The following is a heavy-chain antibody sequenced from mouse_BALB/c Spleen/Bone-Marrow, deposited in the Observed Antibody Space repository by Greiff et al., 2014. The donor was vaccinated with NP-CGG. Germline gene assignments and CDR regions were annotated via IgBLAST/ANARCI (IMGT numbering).Heavy chain of an antibody. V-gene: IGHV1S81*02. Sequence: VQLQQSEAELVKPGASVKLSCKASGYTFTSYYMYWVKQRPGQGLEWFGEINPSNGGTNFNEKFKNKATLTVDKSSSTAYMQLSSLTSEDSAVYYCSRGRRDALDYWGQGTSVTVSS. J-gene: IGHJ4*01. CDR3: SRGRRDALDY. CDR2: INPSNGGT. CDR1: GYTFTSYY.